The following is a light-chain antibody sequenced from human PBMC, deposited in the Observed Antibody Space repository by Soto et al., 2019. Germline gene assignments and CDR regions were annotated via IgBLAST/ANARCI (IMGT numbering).Light chain of an antibody. CDR2: DAS. J-gene: IGKJ1*01. Sequence: EIVLTQSPATLSLSPGERATLSCRASQSVSSYLAWYQQKPGQAPRLLIYDASNRATGIPARFSGSGSGTDFTLTISSLEPEDFAVYYCQQRSYGGTFGQGTKVDIK. V-gene: IGKV3-11*01. CDR1: QSVSSY. CDR3: QQRSYGGT.